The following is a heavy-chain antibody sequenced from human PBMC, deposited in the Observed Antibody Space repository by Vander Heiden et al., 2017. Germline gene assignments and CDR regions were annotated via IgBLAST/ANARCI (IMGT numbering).Heavy chain of an antibody. Sequence: QVHLQESVPGQAKPSQTLSLTCSVSGDSISSGAYYWSWSRQHPGKGLEWVGYIFSSGSTYYNPTLKRRVTISRDTSKNQFSLNLSSVTAEDTAVYYCARASVWSGYYKPADYWGQGTLVTVSP. J-gene: IGHJ4*02. D-gene: IGHD3-3*01. V-gene: IGHV4-31*03. CDR3: ARASVWSGYYKPADY. CDR2: IFSSGST. CDR1: GDSISSGAYY.